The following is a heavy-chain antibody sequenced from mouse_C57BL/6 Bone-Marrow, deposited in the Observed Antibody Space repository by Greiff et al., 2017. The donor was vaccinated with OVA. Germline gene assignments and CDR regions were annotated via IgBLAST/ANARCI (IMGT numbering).Heavy chain of an antibody. CDR1: GYTFTSYG. D-gene: IGHD2-2*01. J-gene: IGHJ3*01. V-gene: IGHV1-81*01. CDR3: ASCMVTTRAY. Sequence: VQLQQSGAELARPGASVKLSCKASGYTFTSYGISWVKQRTGQGLEWIGEIYPRSGNTYYNEKFKGKATLTADKSSSTAYMELRSLTSEDSAVYFCASCMVTTRAYWGQGTLVTVSA. CDR2: IYPRSGNT.